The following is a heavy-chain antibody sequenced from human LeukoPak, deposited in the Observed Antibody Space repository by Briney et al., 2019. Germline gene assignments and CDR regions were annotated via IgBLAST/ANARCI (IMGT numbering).Heavy chain of an antibody. CDR2: INHSGST. V-gene: IGHV4-34*01. J-gene: IGHJ4*01. CDR3: ARGISDDFWSGYDTFDY. D-gene: IGHD3-3*01. CDR1: GGSFSGYY. Sequence: SETLSLTCAVYGGSFSGYYWSWIRQPPGKGLEWIGEINHSGSTNYNPSLKSRVTISVDTSKNQFSLTLNSVTAADTAVYYCARGISDDFWSGYDTFDYWGHGTLVTGSS.